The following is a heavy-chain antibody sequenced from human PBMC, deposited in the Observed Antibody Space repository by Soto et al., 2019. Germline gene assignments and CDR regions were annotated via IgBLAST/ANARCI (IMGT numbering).Heavy chain of an antibody. D-gene: IGHD1-20*01. CDR3: ARGITGTHSFDY. CDR1: GGTFSSYA. J-gene: IGHJ4*02. Sequence: SVKVSCKASGGTFSSYAISWVRQAPGQGLEWMGGIIPIFGTANYAQKFQGRVTITADESTSTAYMELGSLRSEDTAVYYCARGITGTHSFDYWGQGTLVTVSS. CDR2: IIPIFGTA. V-gene: IGHV1-69*13.